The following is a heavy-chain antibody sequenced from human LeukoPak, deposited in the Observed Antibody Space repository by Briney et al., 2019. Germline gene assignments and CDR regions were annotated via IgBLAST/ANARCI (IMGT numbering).Heavy chain of an antibody. CDR2: IHYDGYTT. Sequence: GGSLRLSCVTSGFPLSTYGVHWVRQAPGSGLEWLAYIHYDGYTTNYADSVKGRFTISRENSKNTLYLQMNSLRAEDTAVYYCAKTATISGSYYAVDYWGQGTLVTVSS. CDR1: GFPLSTYG. CDR3: AKTATISGSYYAVDY. J-gene: IGHJ4*02. D-gene: IGHD1-26*01. V-gene: IGHV3-30*02.